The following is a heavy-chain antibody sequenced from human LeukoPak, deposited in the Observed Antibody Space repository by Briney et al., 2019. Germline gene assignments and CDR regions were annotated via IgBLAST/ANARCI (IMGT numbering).Heavy chain of an antibody. J-gene: IGHJ4*02. Sequence: GGSLRLSCAVSGFTFDNYNMNWVRQAPGEGLEWVSYISHDSVVIYYTDSVKGRFTVSRDNVNNLLYLQMSRLTVDDAAVYYCAREGFSTVTSDYWGQGTLVTVSS. CDR3: AREGFSTVTSDY. CDR2: ISHDSVVI. D-gene: IGHD4-17*01. CDR1: GFTFDNYN. V-gene: IGHV3-48*04.